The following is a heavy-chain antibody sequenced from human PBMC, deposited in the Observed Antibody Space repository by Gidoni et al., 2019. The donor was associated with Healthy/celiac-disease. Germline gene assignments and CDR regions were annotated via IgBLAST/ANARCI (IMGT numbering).Heavy chain of an antibody. D-gene: IGHD4-17*01. V-gene: IGHV3-7*03. CDR3: ARDKFSEDYGGKRGEFQH. J-gene: IGHJ1*01. Sequence: EVQLVESGGGLVQPGGSLRLPCSASGFPFGSYWLCWVRQASWQGLGWVANIKQDGSEKYYVDSVKGRFTISRDNAKNSLYLQMNSLRAEDTAVYYCARDKFSEDYGGKRGEFQHWGQGTLVTVSS. CDR2: IKQDGSEK. CDR1: GFPFGSYW.